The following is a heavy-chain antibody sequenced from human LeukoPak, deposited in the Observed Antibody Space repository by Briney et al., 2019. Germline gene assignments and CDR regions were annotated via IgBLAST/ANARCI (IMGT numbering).Heavy chain of an antibody. CDR2: ISSNGGST. V-gene: IGHV3-64*01. J-gene: IGHJ4*02. CDR3: ARVRGASDY. CDR1: GFTFSSYA. Sequence: GGSLRLSCAASGFTFSSYAMHWVRQAPGKGLEYVSAISSNGGSTYYANSVKGRFTISRDNSKNTLYLQMGSLRAEDMAVYYCARVRGASDYWGQGTLVTVSS. D-gene: IGHD3-10*01.